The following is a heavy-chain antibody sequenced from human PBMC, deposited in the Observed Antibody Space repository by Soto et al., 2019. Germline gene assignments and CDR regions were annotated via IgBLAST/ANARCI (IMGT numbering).Heavy chain of an antibody. J-gene: IGHJ4*02. CDR1: GGTISSYD. Sequence: SETLSLTCTVSGGTISSYDWSWIRQPPGKGLEWIGYIYYSGSTNYNPSLKSRVTISVDTSKNQFSLKLSSVTAADTAVYYCARTVVVTAIQRYFDYWGQGTLATVSS. CDR2: IYYSGST. D-gene: IGHD2-21*02. V-gene: IGHV4-59*01. CDR3: ARTVVVTAIQRYFDY.